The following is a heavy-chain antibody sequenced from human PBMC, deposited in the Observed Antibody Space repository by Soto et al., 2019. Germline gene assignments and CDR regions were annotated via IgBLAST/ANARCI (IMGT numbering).Heavy chain of an antibody. CDR2: IDSAGGT. J-gene: IGHJ4*02. CDR3: AKDYPRSGSPGLEFDY. CDR1: GFTFSFYA. Sequence: PGGSLRLSCVASGFTFSFYAMSWVRQAPGKGLEWVSGIDSAGGTSYADSVKGRVTISRDNSKNTLYLQMNSLRAEDTAVYYCAKDYPRSGSPGLEFDYWGQGT. D-gene: IGHD3-10*01. V-gene: IGHV3-23*01.